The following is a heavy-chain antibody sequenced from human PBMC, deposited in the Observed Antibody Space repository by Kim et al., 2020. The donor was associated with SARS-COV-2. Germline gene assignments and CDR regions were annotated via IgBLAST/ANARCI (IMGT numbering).Heavy chain of an antibody. Sequence: GGSLRLSCAASGFTFSSYAMSWVRQAPGQGLEWVSAISGSGGSTYYADSVKGRFTISRDNSKNTLYLQMNSLRAEDTAVYYCAKGVSMTIFGVGIDSDALDVWGQGTMVTVSS. CDR1: GFTFSSYA. J-gene: IGHJ3*01. CDR3: AKGVSMTIFGVGIDSDALDV. CDR2: ISGSGGST. V-gene: IGHV3-23*01. D-gene: IGHD3-3*01.